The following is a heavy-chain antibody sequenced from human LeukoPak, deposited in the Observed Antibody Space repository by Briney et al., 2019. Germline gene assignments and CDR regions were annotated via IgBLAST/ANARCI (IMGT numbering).Heavy chain of an antibody. J-gene: IGHJ6*03. CDR1: GDSMSYYY. V-gene: IGHV4-59*01. Sequence: SETLSLTCTVSGDSMSYYYWSWIRQTPGKGLEWLGYMYYTGRTKYNPSLKSRVTFSLDMSKNQFSLKLDSVTAADTAMYYCTRTTEGYCRGRSCYSYYYYMDVWGKGTTVTVSS. D-gene: IGHD2-15*01. CDR2: MYYTGRT. CDR3: TRTTEGYCRGRSCYSYYYYMDV.